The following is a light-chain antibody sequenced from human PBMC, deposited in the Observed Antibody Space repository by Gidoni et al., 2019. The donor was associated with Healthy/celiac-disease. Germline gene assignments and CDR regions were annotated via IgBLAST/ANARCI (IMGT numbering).Light chain of an antibody. Sequence: QSALTQPPSASGSPGQSVTISCTGASSDVGGSNSVSWYQHHPDKAPKLLISEVIKRPSGVPDRFSGSKSGNTASLTVSGLQAEDEAHYYCSSYADSNIVIFGGGTKLTVL. CDR2: EVI. J-gene: IGLJ2*01. CDR1: SSDVGGSNS. V-gene: IGLV2-8*01. CDR3: SSYADSNIVI.